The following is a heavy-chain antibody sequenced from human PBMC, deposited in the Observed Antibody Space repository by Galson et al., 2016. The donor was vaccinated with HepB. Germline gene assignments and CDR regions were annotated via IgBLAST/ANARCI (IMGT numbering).Heavy chain of an antibody. CDR2: TYYSSRWNN. Sequence: CAISGDSVSRNGVAWNWIRQPPSRGLEWLGRTYYSSRWNNDYSASVKSRITINLDTPNNLFSLQLSTVTPKDTAVYYCARGRNSAFDSWGQGTLVTVSS. CDR1: GDSVSRNGVA. CDR3: ARGRNSAFDS. V-gene: IGHV6-1*01. D-gene: IGHD1-14*01. J-gene: IGHJ4*02.